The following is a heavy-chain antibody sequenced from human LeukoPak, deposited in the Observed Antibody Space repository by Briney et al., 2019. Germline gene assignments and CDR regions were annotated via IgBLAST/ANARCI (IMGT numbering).Heavy chain of an antibody. D-gene: IGHD2-2*01. CDR2: TYYRSTWYN. V-gene: IGHV6-1*01. Sequence: SQTLSVTWAISGDSVSSNSVTWNWIRQSQSRGLEWLGRTYYRSTWYNDYAVSVRGRITVNPDTSKNQFSLHLHSATPEDTAVYYCARRLTQYDCFDPWGQGILVTVSS. CDR1: GDSVSSNSVT. J-gene: IGHJ5*02. CDR3: ARRLTQYDCFDP.